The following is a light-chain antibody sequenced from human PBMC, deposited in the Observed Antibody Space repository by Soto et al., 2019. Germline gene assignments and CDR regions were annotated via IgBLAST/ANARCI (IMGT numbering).Light chain of an antibody. CDR1: SSNIGNNG. CDR2: YDD. CDR3: SSYAGSNIGV. Sequence: QSVLTQTPSVSAAPRQRVTISCSGSSSNIGNNGVSWYQQLPGKAPKLLIYYDDLLPSGVSDRFSGSKSGTSASLAIGGLQSEDEADYYCSSYAGSNIGVFGGGTKVTVL. V-gene: IGLV1-36*01. J-gene: IGLJ3*02.